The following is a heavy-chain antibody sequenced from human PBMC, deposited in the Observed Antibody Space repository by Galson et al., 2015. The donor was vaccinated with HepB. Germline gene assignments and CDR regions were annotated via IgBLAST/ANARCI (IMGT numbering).Heavy chain of an antibody. J-gene: IGHJ6*02. CDR1: GGTFSSYA. D-gene: IGHD4-17*01. CDR3: ARNAVTTFGYYYYYGMDV. Sequence: SVKVSCKASGGTFSSYAISWVRQAPGQGLEWMGGIIPIFGTANYAQKFQGRVTITADESTSTAYMELSSLRSEDTAVYYCARNAVTTFGYYYYYGMDVWGQGTTVTVSS. CDR2: IIPIFGTA. V-gene: IGHV1-69*13.